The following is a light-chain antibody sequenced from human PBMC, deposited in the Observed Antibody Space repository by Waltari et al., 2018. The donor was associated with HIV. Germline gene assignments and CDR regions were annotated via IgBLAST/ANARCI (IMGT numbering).Light chain of an antibody. V-gene: IGKV1-39*01. J-gene: IGKJ5*01. CDR1: QTIGIY. CDR2: AAS. CDR3: QQSYSTPPT. Sequence: DIQMTQSPSSLSASVGDRVTITCRASQTIGIYLNWYQQKPGKAPNLLIYAASRLQSGVPSRFRGSGSETDFTLTISSLQPEDFATYYCQQSYSTPPTFGQGTRLEIK.